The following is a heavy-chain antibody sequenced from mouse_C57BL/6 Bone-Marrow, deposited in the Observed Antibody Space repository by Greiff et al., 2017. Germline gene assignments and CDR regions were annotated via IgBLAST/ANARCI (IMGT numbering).Heavy chain of an antibody. CDR2: INPGSGGT. Sequence: VQLQQSGAELVRPGTSVKVSCKASGYAFTNYLIEWVQQRPGQGLEWIGVINPGSGGTNYNEKFKGKATLTADKSSSTAYMQLSSLTSEDSAVYFCARGDGNLYYFDYWGQGTTLTVSS. CDR1: GYAFTNYL. CDR3: ARGDGNLYYFDY. D-gene: IGHD2-1*01. V-gene: IGHV1-54*01. J-gene: IGHJ2*01.